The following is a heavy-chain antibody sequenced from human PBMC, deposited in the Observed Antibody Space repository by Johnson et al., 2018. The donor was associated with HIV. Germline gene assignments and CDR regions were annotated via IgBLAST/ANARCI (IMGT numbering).Heavy chain of an antibody. V-gene: IGHV3-30-3*01. Sequence: QMQLVESGGGVVQPGRSVRLSCAASGLNFSDYGMHWVRQAPGKGLEWVAVISFDGSKEYYADSVKGRFTISRDNSKKTLYLQVNSLRAEDTAVYYCAKDAYDYGDYGAFDIWGQGTMVTVSS. J-gene: IGHJ3*02. CDR3: AKDAYDYGDYGAFDI. D-gene: IGHD4-17*01. CDR2: ISFDGSKE. CDR1: GLNFSDYG.